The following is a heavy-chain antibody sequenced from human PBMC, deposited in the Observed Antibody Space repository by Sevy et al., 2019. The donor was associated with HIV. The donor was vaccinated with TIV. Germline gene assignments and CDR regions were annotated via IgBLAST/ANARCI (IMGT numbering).Heavy chain of an antibody. Sequence: GGYLRLSCAASGFTLNAYRMHWVRQAPGKGLEGLANINQDGSTQYYAASVKGRFSISSDNAKNLVYLQMNTMRPEDTGLYYCARTLAAAAGFWGQGTLVTVSS. CDR2: INQDGSTQ. J-gene: IGHJ1*01. V-gene: IGHV3-7*01. CDR1: GFTLNAYR. D-gene: IGHD6-13*01. CDR3: ARTLAAAAGF.